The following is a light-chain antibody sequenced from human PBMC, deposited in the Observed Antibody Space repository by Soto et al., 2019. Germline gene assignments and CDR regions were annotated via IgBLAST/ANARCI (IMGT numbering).Light chain of an antibody. Sequence: DFQMTQSPPSLSASLGDRVTITCRTSQTIGSHLNWYQQKPGKAPNLLIFAASSLPSGVPPRFRGSGSGTHFTLTISSLQPEDFATYFCQQSHNAPLTFGQGTKVEIK. J-gene: IGKJ1*01. CDR3: QQSHNAPLT. V-gene: IGKV1-39*01. CDR2: AAS. CDR1: QTIGSH.